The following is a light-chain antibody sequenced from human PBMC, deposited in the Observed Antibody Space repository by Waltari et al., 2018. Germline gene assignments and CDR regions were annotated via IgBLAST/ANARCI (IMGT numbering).Light chain of an antibody. CDR3: QSADSSGTHV. V-gene: IGLV3-25*03. CDR2: KDS. J-gene: IGLJ2*01. CDR1: ALPKQY. Sequence: SYELTQPPSVSVSPGQTARITCSGDALPKQYAYWYQQKPGRAPVLVIYKDSERPSGIPERFSGSSSGTTVTLTISGVQAEDEADYYCQSADSSGTHVFGGGTKLTVL.